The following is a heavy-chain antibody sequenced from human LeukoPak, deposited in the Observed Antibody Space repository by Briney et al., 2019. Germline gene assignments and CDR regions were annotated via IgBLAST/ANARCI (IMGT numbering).Heavy chain of an antibody. J-gene: IGHJ4*02. CDR2: INPNSGGT. V-gene: IGHV1-2*02. CDR1: GYTFTSYG. D-gene: IGHD5-18*01. Sequence: SSVKVSCKASGYTFTSYGISWVRQAPGQGLEWMGWINPNSGGTNYAQKVQGRVTMTRDTSISTAYMELSRLRSDDTAVYYCAREPAMVYYFDCWGQGTLVTVSS. CDR3: AREPAMVYYFDC.